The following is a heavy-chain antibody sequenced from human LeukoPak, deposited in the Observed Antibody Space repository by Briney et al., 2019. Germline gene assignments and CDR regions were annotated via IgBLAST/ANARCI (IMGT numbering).Heavy chain of an antibody. Sequence: GRSLRLSCAASGFTFDDYAMHWVRQAPGKGLEWVSGISWNSGSIGYADSVKGRFTISRDNAKNSLYLQMNSLRAEDTAVYYCASGGRYCSSTSCFDYWGQGTLVTVSS. CDR3: ASGGRYCSSTSCFDY. J-gene: IGHJ4*02. CDR2: ISWNSGSI. CDR1: GFTFDDYA. V-gene: IGHV3-9*01. D-gene: IGHD2-2*01.